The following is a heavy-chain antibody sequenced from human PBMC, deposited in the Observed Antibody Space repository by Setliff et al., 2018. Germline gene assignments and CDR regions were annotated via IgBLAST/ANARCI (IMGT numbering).Heavy chain of an antibody. J-gene: IGHJ4*02. D-gene: IGHD2-2*01. V-gene: IGHV1-18*01. CDR2: ISPYSGNT. CDR3: SRLVRYCTRTSCQKLSGDDY. CDR1: GYTFTDYG. Sequence: ASVKVSCKASGYTFTDYGVTWVRQAPGQGLEWVGWISPYSGNTYYAPKFQGRITMTTDTSTTTAYMELKSLRSDDTAIYYCSRLVRYCTRTSCQKLSGDDYWGQGALVTVSS.